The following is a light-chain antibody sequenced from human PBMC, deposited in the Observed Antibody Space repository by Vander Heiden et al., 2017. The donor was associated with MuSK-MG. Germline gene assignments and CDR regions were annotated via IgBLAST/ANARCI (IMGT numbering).Light chain of an antibody. J-gene: IGKJ1*01. Sequence: DIVMSQSPLALPVTPGEPASISCRSSQSLLHSNGYNDLDWYMQKQGQFPLILIYSGSKRAYGVPVRCSGSGSGIDFTLKRSRVEAEDVCVYHCNQGLPPCTFGQGTKVEIK. CDR2: SGS. CDR3: NQGLPPCT. V-gene: IGKV2-28*01. CDR1: QSLLHSNGYND.